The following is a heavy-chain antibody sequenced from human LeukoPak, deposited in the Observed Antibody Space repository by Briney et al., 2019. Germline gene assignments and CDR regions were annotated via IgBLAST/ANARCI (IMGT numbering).Heavy chain of an antibody. D-gene: IGHD3-22*01. CDR3: ARKSSVVDY. Sequence: LSLTCAVYGGSFSGYYWSWIRQAPGKGLEWVSYISSSGSTIYYADSVRGRFTISRDNAKNSLYLQMNSLRAEDTAVYYCARKSSVVDYWGQGTLVTVSS. CDR1: GGSFSGYY. CDR2: ISSSGSTI. V-gene: IGHV3-11*01. J-gene: IGHJ4*02.